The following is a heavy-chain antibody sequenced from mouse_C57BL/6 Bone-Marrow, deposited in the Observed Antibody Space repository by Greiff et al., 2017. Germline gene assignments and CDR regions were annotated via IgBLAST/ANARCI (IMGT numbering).Heavy chain of an antibody. CDR2: INPNNGGT. J-gene: IGHJ2*01. D-gene: IGHD2-1*01. Sequence: EVQLQQSGPELVKPGASVKISCKASGYTFTDYYMNWVKQSHGKSLEWIGDINPNNGGTSYNQKFKGKATLTVDKSSSTAYMELRSLTSEDSAVYYCARSADYGNYGFDYWGQGTTLTVSS. CDR1: GYTFTDYY. CDR3: ARSADYGNYGFDY. V-gene: IGHV1-26*01.